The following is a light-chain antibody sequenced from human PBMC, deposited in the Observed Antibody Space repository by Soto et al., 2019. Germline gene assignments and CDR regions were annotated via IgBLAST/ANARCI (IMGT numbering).Light chain of an antibody. V-gene: IGKV1-33*01. CDR1: QDINKN. CDR2: DAS. J-gene: IGKJ5*01. Sequence: DIQMTQSPSSLSASVGDRVTITCQASQDINKNLIWYQQKPGKAPKLLIYDASDLETGVPSSFSGSGSGTGFTFTISSLQPEEFATYYCQQYESLPLTFGQGTRLENK. CDR3: QQYESLPLT.